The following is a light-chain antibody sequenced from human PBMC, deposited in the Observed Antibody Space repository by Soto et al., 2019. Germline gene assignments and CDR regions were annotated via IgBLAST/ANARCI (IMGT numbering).Light chain of an antibody. V-gene: IGLV2-14*01. CDR3: SSYTTTSRV. CDR2: EVT. CDR1: ISDITDSNS. J-gene: IGLJ3*02. Sequence: QSALTQPASVSGSPGQSITISCTDIISDITDSNSVSWYQHHPGKVPKLIIYEVTNRPLGISDHFSGSKSGNTASLTISGLQTDDEAVYYCSSYTTTSRVFGGGTKVTVL.